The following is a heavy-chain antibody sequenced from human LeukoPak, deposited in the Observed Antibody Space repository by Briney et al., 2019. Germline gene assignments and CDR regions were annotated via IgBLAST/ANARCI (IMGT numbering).Heavy chain of an antibody. D-gene: IGHD3-22*01. CDR2: ISPSGST. Sequence: SETLSLTCAVYGGSFSGYYWSWIRQPPGKGLEWIGQISPSGSTNYSPSLKSRVTISVDKSKTQFSLKLTSVTAADTAVYYCASRPYYYDSSGSWYYFDYWGQGTLVTVSS. CDR1: GGSFSGYY. V-gene: IGHV4-34*01. J-gene: IGHJ4*02. CDR3: ASRPYYYDSSGSWYYFDY.